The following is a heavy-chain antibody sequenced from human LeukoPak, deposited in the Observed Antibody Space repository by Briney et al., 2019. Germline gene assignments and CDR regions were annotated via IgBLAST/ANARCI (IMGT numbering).Heavy chain of an antibody. CDR1: GFSFNMFP. CDR3: ARGGNWGYFDY. Sequence: QPGGSLRLSCAASGFSFNMFPMHWVRQAPGKGLECVAVISYDGNNKYYADSANGRFTISRDNSKNTLFLQMNSLRTEDTAIYHCARGGNWGYFDYWGQGTLVTVSS. J-gene: IGHJ4*02. CDR2: ISYDGNNK. V-gene: IGHV3-30*04. D-gene: IGHD7-27*01.